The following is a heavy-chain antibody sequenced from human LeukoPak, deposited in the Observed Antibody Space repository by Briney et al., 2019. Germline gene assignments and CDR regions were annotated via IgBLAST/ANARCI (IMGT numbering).Heavy chain of an antibody. CDR2: ISYDGSGK. CDR1: GLTFSSYP. Sequence: GRSLRLSCAASGLTFSSYPMHWVRQAPGKGLEWVAVISYDGSGKHYADPVKGRFTISRDNSKNTLYLQMSSLRAEDTAMYYCAREGNSGYYPYWGQGILVTVSS. CDR3: AREGNSGYYPY. D-gene: IGHD3-22*01. J-gene: IGHJ4*02. V-gene: IGHV3-30-3*01.